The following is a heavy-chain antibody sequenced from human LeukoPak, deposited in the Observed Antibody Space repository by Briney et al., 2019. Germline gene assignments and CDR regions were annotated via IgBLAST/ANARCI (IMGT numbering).Heavy chain of an antibody. J-gene: IGHJ4*02. Sequence: KPSETLSLTCTVSGGSIGSSSYYWGWIRQPPGKGLEWIGSIYYSGSTYYNPSLKSRVTISVDTSKNQFSLKLSSVTAADTAVYYCARDRILYYWGQGTLVTVSS. CDR1: GGSIGSSSYY. CDR3: ARDRILYY. CDR2: IYYSGST. V-gene: IGHV4-39*02. D-gene: IGHD3-3*02.